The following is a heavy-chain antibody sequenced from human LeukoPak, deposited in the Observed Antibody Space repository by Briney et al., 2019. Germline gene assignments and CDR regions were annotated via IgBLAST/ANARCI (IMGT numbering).Heavy chain of an antibody. CDR3: ARVAGAMVYRDAFDN. V-gene: IGHV3-11*01. CDR2: ISSSGSTV. Sequence: PGGSLRLSCAASGFTFSDFYMSWIRQAPGKGLEWVSYISSSGSTVYYADSVEGRFTISRDNAKNSLSLQMNSRRAEDTAVYYCARVAGAMVYRDAFDNWGQGTMVTVSS. CDR1: GFTFSDFY. J-gene: IGHJ3*02. D-gene: IGHD5-18*01.